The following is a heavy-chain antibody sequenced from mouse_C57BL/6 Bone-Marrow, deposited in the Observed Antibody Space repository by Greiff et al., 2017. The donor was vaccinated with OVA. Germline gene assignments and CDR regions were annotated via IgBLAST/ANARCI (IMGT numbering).Heavy chain of an antibody. CDR3: AGGDPRGMVDY. CDR2: IYPGDGDT. J-gene: IGHJ2*01. V-gene: IGHV1-80*01. D-gene: IGHD1-1*02. CDR1: GYAFSSYW. Sequence: VQLQESGAELVKPGASVKISCKASGYAFSSYWMNWVKQRPGKGLEWIGQIYPGDGDTNYNGKFKGKATLTADKSSSTAYMQLSSLTSEDSAVYFCAGGDPRGMVDYWGQGTTLTVSS.